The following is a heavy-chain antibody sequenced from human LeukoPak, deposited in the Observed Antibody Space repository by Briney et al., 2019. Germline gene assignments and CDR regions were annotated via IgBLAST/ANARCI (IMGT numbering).Heavy chain of an antibody. Sequence: SETLSLTCTVSGASVSSYYWIWIRQPAGRGLEWIGRIDASGSTYYNPSLKSRVTISVDTSRNQFSLKLSSVTAADTAVYYCARHFYSSSSYYYYYYMDVWGKGTMVAVSS. V-gene: IGHV4-4*07. D-gene: IGHD6-13*01. CDR3: ARHFYSSSSYYYYYYMDV. CDR2: IDASGST. CDR1: GASVSSYY. J-gene: IGHJ6*03.